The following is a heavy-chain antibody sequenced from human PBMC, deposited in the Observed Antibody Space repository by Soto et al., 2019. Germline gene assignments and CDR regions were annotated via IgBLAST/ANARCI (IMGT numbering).Heavy chain of an antibody. Sequence: GGSLRLSCAVSGFTVSNTSISWVRQAPGKGLEWVAVIYSGVSTHYADSAKGRFTISRDDSKNTIYLQMNSLRAEDTAVYYCARDRSDSSRADSFDVWGQGTMVT. CDR3: ARDRSDSSRADSFDV. D-gene: IGHD6-25*01. V-gene: IGHV3-53*01. CDR2: IYSGVST. CDR1: GFTVSNTS. J-gene: IGHJ3*01.